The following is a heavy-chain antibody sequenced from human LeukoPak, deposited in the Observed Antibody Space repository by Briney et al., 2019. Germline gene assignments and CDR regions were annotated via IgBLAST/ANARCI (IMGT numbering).Heavy chain of an antibody. V-gene: IGHV1-69*04. D-gene: IGHD3-3*01. CDR3: AREGMAYYDFWSGYYNGFDY. CDR1: GGTFSSYA. Sequence: WASVKVSCKASGGTFSSYAISWVRQAPGQGLEWMGRIIPILGIANYAQKFQGRVTITADKSTSTAYMELSSLRSEDTAVYCCAREGMAYYDFWSGYYNGFDYWGQGTLVTVSS. CDR2: IIPILGIA. J-gene: IGHJ4*02.